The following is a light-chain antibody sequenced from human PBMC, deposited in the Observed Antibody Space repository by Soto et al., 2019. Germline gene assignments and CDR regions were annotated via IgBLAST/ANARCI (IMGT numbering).Light chain of an antibody. CDR1: SSDVGGYNY. J-gene: IGLJ1*01. CDR2: EVN. V-gene: IGLV2-8*01. CDR3: SSYATGFKGV. Sequence: QSVLTQPPSASGSPGQSITISCTGTSSDVGGYNYVSWYQQHPGKAPKVIIYEVNKRPSGVPDRFSGSKSGNPASLTVSGLQAEDEADYYCSSYATGFKGVFGTGTKVTAL.